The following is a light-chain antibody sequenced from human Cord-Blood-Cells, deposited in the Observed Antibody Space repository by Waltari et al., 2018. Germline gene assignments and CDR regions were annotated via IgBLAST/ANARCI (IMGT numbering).Light chain of an antibody. Sequence: DIQMTQSQSFLSASVGDSVTITCRASQSISSSLNWYQQKPGKAPKLLIYGASSLQSGVPSRFSGSGSGTDFTLTISSLQPEDFATYYCQQSYSTPRTFGGGTKVEIK. V-gene: IGKV1-39*01. J-gene: IGKJ4*01. CDR3: QQSYSTPRT. CDR1: QSISSS. CDR2: GAS.